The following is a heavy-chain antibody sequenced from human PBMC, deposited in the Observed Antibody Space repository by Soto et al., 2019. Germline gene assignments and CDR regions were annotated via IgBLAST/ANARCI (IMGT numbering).Heavy chain of an antibody. CDR2: MNSDGSGT. CDR1: GFTFSSYW. V-gene: IGHV3-74*01. D-gene: IGHD1-26*01. J-gene: IGHJ4*02. Sequence: EVQLVESGGGLVQPGGSLRLSCAASGFTFSSYWMHWVRQAPGKGLVWVSRMNSDGSGTSYADSVKGRFTISRDNAHNRLYRHMNSRRAEDTAVYHWARVKWEQLPFGYGGRGTLVTVSS. CDR3: ARVKWEQLPFGY.